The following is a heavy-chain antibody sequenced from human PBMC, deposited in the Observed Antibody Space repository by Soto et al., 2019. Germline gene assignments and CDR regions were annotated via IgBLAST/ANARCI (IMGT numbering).Heavy chain of an antibody. CDR3: ARDLRKGAYFDS. CDR2: ILFDGSNK. J-gene: IGHJ4*02. V-gene: IGHV3-33*01. Sequence: GGSLRLSCAASGFTFSTYGMHWVRQAPGKGLEWVALILFDGSNKYHADSVKGRFTISRDNSKNTLYLQMNSLRAEDTAVYYCARDLRKGAYFDSWGQGTLVTVSS. D-gene: IGHD3-16*01. CDR1: GFTFSTYG.